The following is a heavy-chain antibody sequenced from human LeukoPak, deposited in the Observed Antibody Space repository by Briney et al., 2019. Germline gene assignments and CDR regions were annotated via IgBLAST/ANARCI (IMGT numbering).Heavy chain of an antibody. CDR1: GYTFTAYP. CDR2: INPNSGVT. V-gene: IGHV1-2*06. J-gene: IGHJ4*02. CDR3: ARDSSNWSSFGS. Sequence: ASVKVSCKASGYTFTAYPIHWVRQAPGQGLEWMGRINPNSGVTHYAQKFHGRVTMTKDTSTDTAYMELSSLRSGDTAIYWCARDSSNWSSFGSWGQGTPVTVSS. D-gene: IGHD6-13*01.